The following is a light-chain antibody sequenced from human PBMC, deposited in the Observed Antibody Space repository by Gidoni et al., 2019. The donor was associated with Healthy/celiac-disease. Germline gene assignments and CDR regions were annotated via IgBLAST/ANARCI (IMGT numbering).Light chain of an antibody. Sequence: EVVSTQSPATLSLSPGERATLSCRPSQSVSSYLAWYQQKPGQAPRLLIYDASNTATGIPARFSGSGSGTAFTLTISSLEPEDFAVYYCQQRSNWLTFGEGTKVEIK. CDR2: DAS. J-gene: IGKJ4*01. CDR1: QSVSSY. CDR3: QQRSNWLT. V-gene: IGKV3-11*01.